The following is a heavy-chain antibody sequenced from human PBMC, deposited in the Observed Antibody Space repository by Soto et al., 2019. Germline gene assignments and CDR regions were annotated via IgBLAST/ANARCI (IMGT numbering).Heavy chain of an antibody. V-gene: IGHV1-69*01. CDR1: GGTFSRHA. CDR2: IIPLFGTT. J-gene: IGHJ5*02. D-gene: IGHD6-13*01. CDR3: ARAAIHGSSWYFWFDP. Sequence: QVQLVQSGSEVKMPGSSEKVSCKPSGGTFSRHAINWVCQAPGQGLEWMGGIIPLFGTTNYAQKFKGRVTISADESSSTAYMELSSLTPEDAAVYYCARAAIHGSSWYFWFDPWGQGTLVTVSS.